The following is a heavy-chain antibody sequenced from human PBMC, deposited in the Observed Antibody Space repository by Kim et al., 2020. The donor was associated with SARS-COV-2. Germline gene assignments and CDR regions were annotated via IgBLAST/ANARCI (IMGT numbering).Heavy chain of an antibody. Sequence: GGSLRLSCAASGFTFSSYGMHWVRQAPGKGLEWVAVISYDGSNKYYADSVKGRFTISRDNSKNTLYLQMNSLRAEDTAVYYCAKDRSVVVVAATPITGRYYYYGMDVWGQGTTVTVSS. CDR3: AKDRSVVVVAATPITGRYYYYGMDV. D-gene: IGHD2-15*01. CDR2: ISYDGSNK. J-gene: IGHJ6*02. CDR1: GFTFSSYG. V-gene: IGHV3-30*18.